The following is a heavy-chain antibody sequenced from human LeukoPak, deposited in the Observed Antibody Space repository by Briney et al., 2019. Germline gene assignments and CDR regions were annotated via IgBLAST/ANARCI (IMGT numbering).Heavy chain of an antibody. V-gene: IGHV1-18*01. Sequence: ASVKVSCKASGYTLTNYGISWVRQAPGQGLELMGWISAYNGNTNSAQKIQGRVTMTTDTSTSTAYMELRSLRSDDTALYYCARDGIAVAGTLDYWGQGTLVTVSS. CDR1: GYTLTNYG. D-gene: IGHD6-19*01. CDR2: ISAYNGNT. J-gene: IGHJ4*02. CDR3: ARDGIAVAGTLDY.